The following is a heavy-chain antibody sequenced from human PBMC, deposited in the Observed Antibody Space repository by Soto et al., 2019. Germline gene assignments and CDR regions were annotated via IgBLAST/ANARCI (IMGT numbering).Heavy chain of an antibody. CDR1: GFTPSRLS. D-gene: IGHD3-9*01. CDR2: ITSAGSII. CDR3: ATGTDFGWLDNPNHPLDI. Sequence: EVQLVQSGGALVQPGGSLRLSCAASGFTPSRLSMNWVRQAPGKGLEWISYITSAGSIIYYADSVKGRFTISRDNAKNSLYLEMNSLRAEDTAVYYCATGTDFGWLDNPNHPLDIWGQGTMVTVSS. J-gene: IGHJ3*02. V-gene: IGHV3-48*01.